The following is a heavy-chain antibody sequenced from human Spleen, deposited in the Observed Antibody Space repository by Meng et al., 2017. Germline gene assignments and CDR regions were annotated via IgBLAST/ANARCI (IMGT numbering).Heavy chain of an antibody. Sequence: QVQVVQSGAEVEKPGASVKVSCKASRYTFTSYAMHWVRQAPGQRLEWMGWINAGNGNTKYSQKFQGRLTITTDTSASTAYMELSTLRSEDTAVYYCARDFTSGCSGDPWGQGTLVTVSS. CDR3: ARDFTSGCSGDP. CDR2: INAGNGNT. V-gene: IGHV1-3*01. D-gene: IGHD6-19*01. CDR1: RYTFTSYA. J-gene: IGHJ5*02.